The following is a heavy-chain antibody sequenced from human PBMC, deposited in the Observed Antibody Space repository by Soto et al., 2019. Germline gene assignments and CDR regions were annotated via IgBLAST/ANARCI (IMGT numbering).Heavy chain of an antibody. J-gene: IGHJ6*02. V-gene: IGHV4-31*03. CDR2: IYYSGST. CDR3: ARDDSGVGAKGYYGMDV. D-gene: IGHD1-26*01. CDR1: GGSISSGGYY. Sequence: QVQLQESGPGLVKPSQTLSLTCTVSGGSISSGGYYWSWIRQHPGKGLEWIGYIYYSGSTYYNPSLKSRVTISVDTSKNQFSLKLSSVTAADTAVYYCARDDSGVGAKGYYGMDVWGQGTTVTVSS.